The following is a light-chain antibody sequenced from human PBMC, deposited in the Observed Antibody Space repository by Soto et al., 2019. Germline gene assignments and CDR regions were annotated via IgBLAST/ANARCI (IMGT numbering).Light chain of an antibody. Sequence: QSALTQPRSVSGSPGQSVTISCTGTSSDVGGYNDVSWYQQHPGKAPKLMIYDVSSRPSGVPDRFSGSKSGNTASLTISGLQAEDEADYYCCSYAGSYTFDFGTGTKLTVL. V-gene: IGLV2-11*01. CDR2: DVS. CDR1: SSDVGGYND. J-gene: IGLJ1*01. CDR3: CSYAGSYTFD.